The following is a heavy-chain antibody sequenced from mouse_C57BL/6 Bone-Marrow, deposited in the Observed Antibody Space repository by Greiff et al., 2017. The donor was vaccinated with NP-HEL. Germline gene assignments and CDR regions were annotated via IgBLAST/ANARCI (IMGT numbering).Heavy chain of an antibody. V-gene: IGHV1-81*01. CDR1: GYTFTSYG. Sequence: QVQLQQSGAELARPGASVKLSCKASGYTFTSYGISWVKQRPGQGLEWIGEIYPRSGNTNYNEKFKGKATLTADKSSSTAYMELRSLTSEDSAVYFCAGEGWLLLRPWFAYWGQGTLVTVSA. D-gene: IGHD2-3*01. CDR2: IYPRSGNT. CDR3: AGEGWLLLRPWFAY. J-gene: IGHJ3*01.